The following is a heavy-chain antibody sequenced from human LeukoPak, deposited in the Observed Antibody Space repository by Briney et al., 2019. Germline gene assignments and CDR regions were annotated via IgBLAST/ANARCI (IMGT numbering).Heavy chain of an antibody. CDR2: ITLDGTIT. J-gene: IGHJ4*02. CDR3: ARSEVTPYGYFDY. D-gene: IGHD3-10*01. CDR1: GFIFSSYY. Sequence: GGSLRLSCKASGFIFSSYYMHWVRQAPGKGLVWVSRITLDGTITTYADSVRGRFTISRDNVQSTLYLEMDSLRDEDTAVYYCARSEVTPYGYFDYWGQGTLVTVSS. V-gene: IGHV3-74*03.